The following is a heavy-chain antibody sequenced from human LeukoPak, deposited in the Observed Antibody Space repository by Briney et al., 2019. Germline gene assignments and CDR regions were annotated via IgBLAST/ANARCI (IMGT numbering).Heavy chain of an antibody. D-gene: IGHD2-2*02. Sequence: ASVKVSCKASGYTFTSYDINWVRQATGQGREWMGWMNPNSGNTGYAQKFQGRVTITRNTSISKAYMELSSLRSEDTAVYYCARRVLDCSSTSCYTGYAFDIWGQGTMVTVSS. CDR1: GYTFTSYD. CDR3: ARRVLDCSSTSCYTGYAFDI. J-gene: IGHJ3*02. V-gene: IGHV1-8*03. CDR2: MNPNSGNT.